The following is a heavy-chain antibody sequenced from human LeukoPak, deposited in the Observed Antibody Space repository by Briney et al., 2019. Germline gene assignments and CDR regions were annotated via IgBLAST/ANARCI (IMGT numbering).Heavy chain of an antibody. D-gene: IGHD2-21*02. CDR1: GFILSDNY. V-gene: IGHV3-53*01. CDR2: IYPDGRA. CDR3: ARGRLPNGADN. Sequence: GGSLRLSCVASGFILSDNYMSWIRQAPGKEPQWVSIIYPDGRAFYADSVKGRFTISRDNSRNTLYLQMNSLRADDTALYYCARGRLPNGADNWGQGTLVTVSS. J-gene: IGHJ4*02.